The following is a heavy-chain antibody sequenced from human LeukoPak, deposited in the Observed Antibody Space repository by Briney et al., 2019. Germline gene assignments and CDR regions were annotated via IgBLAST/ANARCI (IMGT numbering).Heavy chain of an antibody. J-gene: IGHJ4*02. Sequence: RASVKVSCKASGYTFTSHALNWVRQAPGQGLEWMGWINTNTGNPTYAQGFTGRFIFSMDTSVSTAYLQISSLKTEDTAVYYCARSTGSAYFDSWGQGPLLTVPS. CDR3: ARSTGSAYFDS. D-gene: IGHD1-1*01. V-gene: IGHV7-4-1*02. CDR2: INTNTGNP. CDR1: GYTFTSHA.